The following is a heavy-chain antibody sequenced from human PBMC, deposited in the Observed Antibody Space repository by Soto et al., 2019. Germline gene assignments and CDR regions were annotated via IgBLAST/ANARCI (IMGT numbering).Heavy chain of an antibody. CDR2: INPSGGST. V-gene: IGHV1-46*01. Sequence: ASVKVSCKASGYTFTSYYMLWVRQAPGQGLEWMGIINPSGGSTSYAQKFQGRVTMTRDTSTSTVYMELSSLRSEDTAVYYCAREIVVAAFDIWGQGTMVTVSS. J-gene: IGHJ3*02. CDR3: AREIVVAAFDI. CDR1: GYTFTSYY. D-gene: IGHD3-22*01.